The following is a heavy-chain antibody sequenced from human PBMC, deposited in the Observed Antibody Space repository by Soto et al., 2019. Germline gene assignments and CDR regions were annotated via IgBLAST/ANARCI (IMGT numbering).Heavy chain of an antibody. CDR1: GYTFTSYY. CDR3: ARGVSKIPDY. Sequence: GASVKVSCKASGYTFTSYYMHWVRQAPGQGLEWMGIINPSGGSTSYAQKFQGRVTITADESTSTAYMELSSLRSEDTAVYYCARGVSKIPDYWGQGTLVTVSS. V-gene: IGHV1-46*01. CDR2: INPSGGST. J-gene: IGHJ4*02. D-gene: IGHD2-2*02.